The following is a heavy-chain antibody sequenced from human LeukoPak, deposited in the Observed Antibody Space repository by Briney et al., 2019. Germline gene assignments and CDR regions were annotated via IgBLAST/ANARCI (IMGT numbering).Heavy chain of an antibody. CDR3: AKDRGDTYGLGAFDI. Sequence: GGSLRLSCAASGFTFNSHAMSWVRQAPGKGLEWVSLISGSRTSTYYADSVKGRFTISRDNSKNTLYLQLNSLSAEDTAIYYCAKDRGDTYGLGAFDIWGQGTMVTVSS. J-gene: IGHJ3*02. D-gene: IGHD2-21*02. V-gene: IGHV3-23*01. CDR2: ISGSRTST. CDR1: GFTFNSHA.